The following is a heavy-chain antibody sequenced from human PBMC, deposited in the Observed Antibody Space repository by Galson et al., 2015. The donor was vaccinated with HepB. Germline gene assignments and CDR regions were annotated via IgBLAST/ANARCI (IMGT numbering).Heavy chain of an antibody. D-gene: IGHD6-25*01. Sequence: ARSLAGAAAGFTFGSYAGHWVRQAPGKVREGAAVVSYEGTKKGYEDSVTGRFTISSANSKNTLYLQMNSLRADDTAVYYCARDLDSSAWYALDYWGQGTLVTVS. CDR2: VSYEGTKK. CDR3: ARDLDSSAWYALDY. J-gene: IGHJ4*02. V-gene: IGHV3-30-3*01. CDR1: GFTFGSYA.